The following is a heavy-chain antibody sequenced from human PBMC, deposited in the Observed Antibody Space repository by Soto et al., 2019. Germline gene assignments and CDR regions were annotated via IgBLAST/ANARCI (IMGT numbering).Heavy chain of an antibody. Sequence: PGGSLRLSCAASGFPFTVFWMSWGRRVPGKGLEWLANINQGGSETYYVDSVKGRFTISRDNAANLAYLEMNSLRAEDTAAYYCARDGPIQQLGQSYQFWGQGTLVTVS. V-gene: IGHV3-7*01. CDR1: GFPFTVFW. J-gene: IGHJ1*01. CDR3: ARDGPIQQLGQSYQF. D-gene: IGHD4-4*01. CDR2: INQGGSET.